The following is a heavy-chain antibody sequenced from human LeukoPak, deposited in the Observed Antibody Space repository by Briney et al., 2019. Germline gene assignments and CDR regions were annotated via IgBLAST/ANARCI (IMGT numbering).Heavy chain of an antibody. D-gene: IGHD3-10*01. V-gene: IGHV4-34*01. CDR3: ARDRGNYYGSGTHLGNWFDP. CDR2: INHSGST. CDR1: GGSFSGYY. Sequence: SETLSLTCAVYGGSFSGYYWSWIRQPPGKGLEWVGEINHSGSTNYNPSLKSRVTISVDTSKNQFSLKLSSVTAADTAVYYCARDRGNYYGSGTHLGNWFDPWGQGTLVTVSS. J-gene: IGHJ5*02.